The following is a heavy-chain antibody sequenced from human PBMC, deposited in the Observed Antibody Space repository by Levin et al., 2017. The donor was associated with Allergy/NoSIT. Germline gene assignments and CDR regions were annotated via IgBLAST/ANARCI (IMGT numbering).Heavy chain of an antibody. Sequence: QPGGSLRLSCAASGFMFSGSAMHWVRQASGKGLEWVGRIRGKDNSYATAYAASVKGRFTISRDDSRNTAYLQMNSLKTEDTAVYYCTKLPDYDFWSGYPFDSWGQGTLVTVSA. V-gene: IGHV3-73*01. CDR3: TKLPDYDFWSGYPFDS. J-gene: IGHJ4*02. CDR1: GFMFSGSA. D-gene: IGHD3-3*01. CDR2: IRGKDNSYAT.